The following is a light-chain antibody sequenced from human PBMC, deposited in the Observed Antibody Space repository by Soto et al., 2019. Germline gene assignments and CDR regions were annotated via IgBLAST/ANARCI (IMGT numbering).Light chain of an antibody. Sequence: EIVLTQSPGTLSLSPGERATLSCRASQSVNRHLAWYQQKPGQAPRLLILDASDRATGIPARFSGSGSGTDFTLTISSLEPEDFAVYYCQQRSNWPPVTFGGGTKVDIK. CDR3: QQRSNWPPVT. CDR2: DAS. V-gene: IGKV3-11*01. CDR1: QSVNRH. J-gene: IGKJ4*01.